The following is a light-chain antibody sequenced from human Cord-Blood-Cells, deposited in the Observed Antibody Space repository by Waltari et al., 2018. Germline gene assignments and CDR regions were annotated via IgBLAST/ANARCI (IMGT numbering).Light chain of an antibody. CDR3: QSYDSSLSGSVV. CDR2: GNS. J-gene: IGLJ2*01. CDR1: SSNIRAGSD. V-gene: IGLV1-40*01. Sequence: QSVLTQPPSVSGAPGQRVTISCTGSSSNIRAGSDVHWEQQLPGTAPKLLIYGNSNRPSGVPDRFSGSKSGTSASLAITGLQAEDEADYYCQSYDSSLSGSVVFGGGTKLTVL.